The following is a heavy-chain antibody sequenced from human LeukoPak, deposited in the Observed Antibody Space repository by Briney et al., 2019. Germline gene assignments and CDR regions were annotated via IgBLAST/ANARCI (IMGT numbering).Heavy chain of an antibody. CDR2: INPNSGGT. CDR3: ARERGVVVAATDWFDP. CDR1: GYTFTGYY. Sequence: ASVKVSCKASGYTFTGYYMHWVRQAPGQGLEWMGWINPNSGGTNYAQKFQGRVTMTSETSISTAYMELSRLRSDDTAVYYCARERGVVVAATDWFDPWGQGTLVTVSS. D-gene: IGHD2-15*01. V-gene: IGHV1-2*02. J-gene: IGHJ5*02.